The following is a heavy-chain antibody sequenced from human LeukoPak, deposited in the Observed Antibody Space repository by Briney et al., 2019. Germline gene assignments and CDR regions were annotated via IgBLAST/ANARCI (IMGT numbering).Heavy chain of an antibody. Sequence: SETLSLTCTVSGGSISSSSYYWGWIRQPPGKGLEWIGYIYYSGSTNYNPSLKSRVTISVDTSKNQFSLKLSSVTAADTAVYYCARDSGSYPNYYYYYGMDVWGQGTTVTVYS. CDR2: IYYSGST. V-gene: IGHV4-61*01. J-gene: IGHJ6*02. CDR3: ARDSGSYPNYYYYYGMDV. D-gene: IGHD1-26*01. CDR1: GGSISSSSYY.